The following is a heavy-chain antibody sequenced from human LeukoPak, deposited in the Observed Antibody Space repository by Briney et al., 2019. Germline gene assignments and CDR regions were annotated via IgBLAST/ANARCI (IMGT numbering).Heavy chain of an antibody. CDR2: INNDGSGT. CDR3: ARTPDYYDSSGYYFDY. CDR1: GFTFSRYW. Sequence: GGSLRLSCAASGFTFSRYWMHWVRQAPGKGLGWVSRINNDGSGTIYADSVKGRFTISRDNDKNTLYLEVSSLRVEDTAVYYCARTPDYYDSSGYYFDYWGQGTLVTVSS. D-gene: IGHD3-22*01. V-gene: IGHV3-74*01. J-gene: IGHJ4*02.